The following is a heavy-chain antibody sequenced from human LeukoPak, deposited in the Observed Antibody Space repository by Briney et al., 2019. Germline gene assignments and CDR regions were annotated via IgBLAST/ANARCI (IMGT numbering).Heavy chain of an antibody. J-gene: IGHJ6*02. CDR1: GGSISSGGYY. D-gene: IGHD3-3*01. CDR3: ARDMGVVIGGPSYGMDV. Sequence: RASQTLSLTCTVSGGSISSGGYYWSWIRQHPGKGLEWIGYIYYSGSTYYNPSLKSRVTISVDTSKNQFSLKLSSVTAADTAVYYCARDMGVVIGGPSYGMDVWGQGTTVTVSS. V-gene: IGHV4-31*03. CDR2: IYYSGST.